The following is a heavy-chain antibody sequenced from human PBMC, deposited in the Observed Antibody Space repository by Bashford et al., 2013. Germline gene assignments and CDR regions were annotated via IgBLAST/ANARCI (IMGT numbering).Heavy chain of an antibody. CDR2: ISSSSSYI. V-gene: IGHV3-21*01. D-gene: IGHD3-22*01. J-gene: IGHJ4*02. CDR3: ARDKRXYYYDSSGYYFDY. Sequence: VRQAPGKGLEWVSSISSSSSYIYYADSVKGRFTISRDNAKNSLYLQMNSLRAEDTAVYYCARDKRXYYYDSSGYYFDYVGPGNPGHRLL.